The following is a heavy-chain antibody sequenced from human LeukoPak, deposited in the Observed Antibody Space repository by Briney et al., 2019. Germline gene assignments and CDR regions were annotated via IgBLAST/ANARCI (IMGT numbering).Heavy chain of an antibody. V-gene: IGHV3-9*03. CDR3: AKDGGWRSKGLPAKNHMDV. D-gene: IGHD1-26*01. Sequence: QSGGSLRLSCAASGFTFDEYSMHWVRQVPGKGPEWVSGINSNSAHTEYAGSVKGRFIISRDNAKNTLYLQMNSLRPDDMALYYCAKDGGWRSKGLPAKNHMDVWGEGTTVTVSS. CDR1: GFTFDEYS. CDR2: INSNSAHT. J-gene: IGHJ6*03.